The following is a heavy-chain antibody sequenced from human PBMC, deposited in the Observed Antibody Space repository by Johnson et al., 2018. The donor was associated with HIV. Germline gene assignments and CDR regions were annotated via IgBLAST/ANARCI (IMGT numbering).Heavy chain of an antibody. V-gene: IGHV3-30*19. Sequence: QMQLVESGGGVVQPGRSLRLSCAASGFTFSSYGMHWVRQAPGKGLEWVAVISYDGSNKYYADSVKGRFTISRDNSKNTLYLQMNSLRAEDTAVYYCAKDRRDGYNDGGGAFEIWGQGTMVTVSS. D-gene: IGHD5-24*01. J-gene: IGHJ3*02. CDR2: ISYDGSNK. CDR3: AKDRRDGYNDGGGAFEI. CDR1: GFTFSSYG.